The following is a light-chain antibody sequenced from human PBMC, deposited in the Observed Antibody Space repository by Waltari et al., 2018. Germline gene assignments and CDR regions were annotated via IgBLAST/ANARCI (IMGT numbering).Light chain of an antibody. CDR3: QQYYSTPPT. CDR1: SVFSRCDIKNC. V-gene: IGKV4-1*01. J-gene: IGKJ1*01. Sequence: SVFSRCDIKNCLAWYQQKPGQSPKLLIHWASTRESGVPDRFSGSGSGTDFALTISTLQGEDVAVYYCQQYYSTPPTFGQGTKVEIK. CDR2: WAS.